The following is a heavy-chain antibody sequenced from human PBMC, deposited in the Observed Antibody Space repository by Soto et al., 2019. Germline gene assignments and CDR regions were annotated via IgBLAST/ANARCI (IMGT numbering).Heavy chain of an antibody. V-gene: IGHV1-69*06. CDR3: GRPPHDSHYGYYSGLHV. CDR2: IIPIFGTA. Sequence: SVKVSCKASGGTFSSYAISWVRHAPGQGLERMGAIIPIFGTANYAQKFQGRVTITADKSTSTSYMELSSLRSEDTAVYYCGRPPHDSHYGYYSGLHVWGQGAAVNVSS. J-gene: IGHJ6*02. D-gene: IGHD4-4*01. CDR1: GGTFSSYA.